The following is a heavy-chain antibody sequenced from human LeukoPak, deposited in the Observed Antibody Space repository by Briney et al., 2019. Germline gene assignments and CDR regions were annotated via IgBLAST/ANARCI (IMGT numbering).Heavy chain of an antibody. D-gene: IGHD6-13*01. CDR1: GFTFSSYA. V-gene: IGHV3-30*04. CDR2: ISYDGSNK. Sequence: GGSLRLSCAAYGFTFSSYAMDWVRQAPGKGLEWVAVISYDGSNKYYADSVKGRFTISRDNSKNTLYLQMNSLSAEDTAVYYCARDFRPVVEAAGTFDYWGQGTLVTVSS. CDR3: ARDFRPVVEAAGTFDY. J-gene: IGHJ4*02.